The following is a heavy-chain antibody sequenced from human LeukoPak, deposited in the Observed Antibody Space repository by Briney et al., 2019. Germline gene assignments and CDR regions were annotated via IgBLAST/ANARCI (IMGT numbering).Heavy chain of an antibody. J-gene: IGHJ4*02. CDR2: INPNSGGT. CDR3: ARVSVMVRGVITQLGY. CDR1: GYTFHGYY. D-gene: IGHD3-10*01. V-gene: IGHV1-2*02. Sequence: ASVKVSCKASGYTFHGYYMHWVRQAPGQGLEWMGWINPNSGGTNYAQKFQGRVTMTRDTSISTAYMELSRLRSDDTAVYYCARVSVMVRGVITQLGYWGQGTLVTVSS.